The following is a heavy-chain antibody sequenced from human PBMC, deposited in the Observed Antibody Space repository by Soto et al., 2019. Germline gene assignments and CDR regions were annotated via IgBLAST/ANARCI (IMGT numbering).Heavy chain of an antibody. Sequence: GESLKISCKGSVYSFTSYWISWVRQMPGKGLEWMGRIDPSDSYTNYSPSFQGHVTISADKSISTAYLQWSSLKASDTAMYYCARLEYSSSTGEWYYYYGMDVWGQGTTVTVSS. CDR3: ARLEYSSSTGEWYYYYGMDV. J-gene: IGHJ6*02. CDR2: IDPSDSYT. V-gene: IGHV5-10-1*01. CDR1: VYSFTSYW. D-gene: IGHD6-6*01.